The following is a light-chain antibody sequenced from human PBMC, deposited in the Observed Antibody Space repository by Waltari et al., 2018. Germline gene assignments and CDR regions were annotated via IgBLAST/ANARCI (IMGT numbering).Light chain of an antibody. Sequence: SYVLTQPPSVSVAPGQTARIQCDGNKIGSKKVHWYQQQQGQAPVLVVYDDGDRPSGIPERFSGSNSGNTATLTISRVDAGDEADYYCQVWDSGSDHYVFGTVTKVTVL. J-gene: IGLJ1*01. CDR3: QVWDSGSDHYV. CDR1: KIGSKK. CDR2: DDG. V-gene: IGLV3-21*02.